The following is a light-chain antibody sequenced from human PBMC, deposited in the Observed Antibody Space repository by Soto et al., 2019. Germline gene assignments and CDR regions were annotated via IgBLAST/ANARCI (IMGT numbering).Light chain of an antibody. V-gene: IGKV3-15*01. J-gene: IGKJ3*01. Sequence: EVVLTQSPATLSVSAGGTVTLSCRASQSVRTNVAWYQQIPGQAPRLLVYGASTRATGVPARFTGSGSGIEFSLTISSLLSEDSAFDSCQQYFNWPLTWTFGPGTKVQIK. CDR2: GAS. CDR3: QQYFNWPLTWT. CDR1: QSVRTN.